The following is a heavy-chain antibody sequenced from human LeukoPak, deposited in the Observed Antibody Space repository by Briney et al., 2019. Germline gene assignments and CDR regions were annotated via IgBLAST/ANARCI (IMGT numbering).Heavy chain of an antibody. Sequence: SETLSLTCTVSGGSISSSSFSWGWIRQPSGKGLEWIGSIYYSGSTDYNPSLKSRVTISVDTSKDQFSLKLSSVTAADTAVYYCAREFGPRPYWGQGTLVTVSS. CDR3: AREFGPRPY. CDR1: GGSISSSSFS. V-gene: IGHV4-39*07. J-gene: IGHJ4*02. D-gene: IGHD3-10*01. CDR2: IYYSGST.